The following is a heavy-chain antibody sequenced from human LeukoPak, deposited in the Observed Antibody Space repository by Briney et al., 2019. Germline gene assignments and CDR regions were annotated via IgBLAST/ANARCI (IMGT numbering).Heavy chain of an antibody. CDR2: IYTSGST. V-gene: IGHV4-4*07. Sequence: SETLSLTCTVSGGSISSYYWSWIRQPAGKGLEWIGRIYTSGSTNYNPSLKSRVTMSVDTSKNQFSLKLSSVTAADTAVYYCARAEPHYDFWSGYYTKGAFDIWGQGTMVTVSS. CDR1: GGSISSYY. D-gene: IGHD3-3*01. J-gene: IGHJ3*02. CDR3: ARAEPHYDFWSGYYTKGAFDI.